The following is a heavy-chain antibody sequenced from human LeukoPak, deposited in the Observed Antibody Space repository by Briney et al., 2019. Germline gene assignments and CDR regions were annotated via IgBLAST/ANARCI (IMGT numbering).Heavy chain of an antibody. CDR2: ISGSGGST. CDR3: ARGSGRHREDY. Sequence: GGSLRLSCAASGFTFSSYAMSWVRQAPGKGLEWVSAISGSGGSTYYADSVKGRFTISRDNSKNTLYLQMNSLRSEDTAVYYCARGSGRHREDYWGQGTLVTVSS. CDR1: GFTFSSYA. D-gene: IGHD6-19*01. V-gene: IGHV3-23*01. J-gene: IGHJ4*02.